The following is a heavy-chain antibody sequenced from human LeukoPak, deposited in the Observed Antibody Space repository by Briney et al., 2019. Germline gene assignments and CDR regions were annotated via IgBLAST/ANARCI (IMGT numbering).Heavy chain of an antibody. CDR1: GGSMSDYY. J-gene: IGHJ3*02. D-gene: IGHD2-2*01. CDR3: VRDCLPAASGAFDI. V-gene: IGHV4-59*01. CDR2: IYYFGGT. Sequence: PSETLSLTCTVSGGSMSDYYWIWIRQPPGKGLERIGYIYYFGGTNYNPSLKSRVTISVDTSKNQFSLKLSSVTAADTAVYYCVRDCLPAASGAFDIWGQGTMVTVSS.